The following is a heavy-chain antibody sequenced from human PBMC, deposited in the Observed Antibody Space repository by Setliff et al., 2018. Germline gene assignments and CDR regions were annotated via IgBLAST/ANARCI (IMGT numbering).Heavy chain of an antibody. CDR2: VDRSGNT. Sequence: SETLSLTCTLSGDSISRSTYYWGWIRQSPGKGLDWIGTVDRSGNTFYNPSLRSRVTISVDTSKNQISLKLTSVGAADTAVYYCARRDSTSYYGYSFDFWGRGTLVTVSS. V-gene: IGHV4-39*01. J-gene: IGHJ4*02. D-gene: IGHD3-22*01. CDR1: GDSISRSTYY. CDR3: ARRDSTSYYGYSFDF.